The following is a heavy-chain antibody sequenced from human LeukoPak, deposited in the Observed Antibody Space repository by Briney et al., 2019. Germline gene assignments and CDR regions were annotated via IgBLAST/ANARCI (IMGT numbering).Heavy chain of an antibody. D-gene: IGHD3-10*01. Sequence: PGGSLRLSCAASGFTFSTYAMSWVRQAPGKGLEWVSGISGSGGSTYYADSVKGRFTISRDNSQSTLYLQMNSLRGEDTAVYYCAKIPLGSHWGDFDYWGQGTLVTVSS. CDR1: GFTFSTYA. V-gene: IGHV3-23*01. J-gene: IGHJ4*02. CDR2: ISGSGGST. CDR3: AKIPLGSHWGDFDY.